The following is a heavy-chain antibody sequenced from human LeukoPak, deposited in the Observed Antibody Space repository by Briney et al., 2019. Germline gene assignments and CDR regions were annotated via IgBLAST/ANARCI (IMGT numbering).Heavy chain of an antibody. CDR2: INHSGSA. J-gene: IGHJ4*02. CDR3: ARGQGTVTTH. Sequence: SETLSLTCAVYGGSFSGYYWSWIRQPPGKGLEWIGEINHSGSADYNPSLMSRVTISLDTSKNHFSLNLSSVTAADTAVYYCARGQGTVTTHWGQGTLVTVSS. CDR1: GGSFSGYY. D-gene: IGHD4-11*01. V-gene: IGHV4-34*01.